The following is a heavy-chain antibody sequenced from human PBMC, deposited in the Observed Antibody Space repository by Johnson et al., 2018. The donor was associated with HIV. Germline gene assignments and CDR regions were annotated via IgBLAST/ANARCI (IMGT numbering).Heavy chain of an antibody. D-gene: IGHD6-13*01. V-gene: IGHV3-30*18. CDR1: GFTFSSYG. CDR2: ISYDGSNK. Sequence: QMQLVESGGGVVKPGRSLRLSCAASGFTFSSYGMHWVRQAPGKGLEWVAVISYDGSNKYYADSVKGRFTISRDNSKNTLYLQMNSLRAEDTAVYYCAKSIAAAGTNAFDIWGQGTMVTVSS. J-gene: IGHJ3*02. CDR3: AKSIAAAGTNAFDI.